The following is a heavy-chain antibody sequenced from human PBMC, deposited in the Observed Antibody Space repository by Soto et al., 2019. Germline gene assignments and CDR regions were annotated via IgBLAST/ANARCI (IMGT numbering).Heavy chain of an antibody. CDR2: ISAYNGNT. J-gene: IGHJ6*02. V-gene: IGHV1-18*01. CDR1: GYTFTSCG. D-gene: IGHD1-1*01. CDR3: ASNVDWNDGDYYGMDV. Sequence: ASVKVSCKASGYTFTSCGISWVRQAPGQGLEWMGWISAYNGNTNYAQKLQGRVTMTTDTSTSTAYMELRSLRSDDTAVYYCASNVDWNDGDYYGMDVSGQGTTVTVS.